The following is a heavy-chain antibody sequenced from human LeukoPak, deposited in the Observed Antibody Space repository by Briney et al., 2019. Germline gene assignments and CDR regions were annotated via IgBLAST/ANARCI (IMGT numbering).Heavy chain of an antibody. Sequence: SETLSLTCTVSGGSISSNSYYWSWIRQPPGKGLEWIGSIYYSGSPYYNPSLKSRVTISVDTSKNQFSLKVIPVTAADTAVYYCARWRTARTGFDYWGQGTLVTVSS. CDR3: ARWRTARTGFDY. D-gene: IGHD3/OR15-3a*01. CDR2: IYYSGSP. V-gene: IGHV4-39*01. CDR1: GGSISSNSYY. J-gene: IGHJ4*02.